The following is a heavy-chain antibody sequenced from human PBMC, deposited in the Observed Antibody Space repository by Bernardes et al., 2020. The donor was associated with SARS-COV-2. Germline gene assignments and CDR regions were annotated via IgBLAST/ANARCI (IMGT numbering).Heavy chain of an antibody. CDR3: ARDASGDSRRRHKRCLGPDCDDSSDYSSAPGGYFDY. Sequence: GGSLRLSCAASGFTFSRYTMTWVRQAPGKGLEWVSSISGSGDSTYYSDSVQGRFTISRDNSKNTLYLDMNSLKAEDTAFFYCARDASGDSRRRHKRCLGPDCDDSSDYSSAPGGYFDYWGQGTLVTVSS. CDR1: GFTFSRYT. V-gene: IGHV3-23*01. D-gene: IGHD3-22*01. CDR2: ISGSGDST. J-gene: IGHJ4*02.